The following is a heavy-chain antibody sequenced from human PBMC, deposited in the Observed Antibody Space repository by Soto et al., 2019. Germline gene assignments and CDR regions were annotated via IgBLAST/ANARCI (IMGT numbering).Heavy chain of an antibody. V-gene: IGHV5-10-1*01. J-gene: IGHJ6*02. CDR3: ARRQSVSSYGMDV. CDR1: GYSFPNYW. CDR2: IDPSDSYT. Sequence: PGESLKISCKGSGYSFPNYWINWVRQMPGKGLEWMGKIDPSDSYTNYSPSFQGHVTISADKSISTAYLQWSSLKASDTAKYYCARRQSVSSYGMDVWGQGTTVTVSS.